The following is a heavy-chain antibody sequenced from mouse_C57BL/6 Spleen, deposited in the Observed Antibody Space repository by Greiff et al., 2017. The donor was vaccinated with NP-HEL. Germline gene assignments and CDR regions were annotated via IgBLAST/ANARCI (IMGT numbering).Heavy chain of an antibody. J-gene: IGHJ2*01. D-gene: IGHD1-1*01. Sequence: QVQLQQPGAELVRPGSSVKLSCKASGYTFTSYWMHWVKQRPIQGLEWIGNIDPSDSETHYNQKFKDKATLTVDKSSSTAYMQRSSLTSEDSAVYYCARVTTVVAPYYFDYWGQGTTLTVSS. CDR3: ARVTTVVAPYYFDY. CDR2: IDPSDSET. CDR1: GYTFTSYW. V-gene: IGHV1-52*01.